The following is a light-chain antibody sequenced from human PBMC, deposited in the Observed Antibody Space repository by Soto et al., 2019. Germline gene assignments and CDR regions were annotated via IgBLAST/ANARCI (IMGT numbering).Light chain of an antibody. CDR2: DAS. V-gene: IGKV3-11*01. Sequence: ENVLTQSPATLSLSPGERATLSCRASQSVSSSLAWYQQKPGQAPRLLIYDASNRATGIPARFSGSGSGTDFTLTIDSLESEDVAVYYCQQRTNWPLLTFGAGTRVEIK. J-gene: IGKJ4*01. CDR3: QQRTNWPLLT. CDR1: QSVSSS.